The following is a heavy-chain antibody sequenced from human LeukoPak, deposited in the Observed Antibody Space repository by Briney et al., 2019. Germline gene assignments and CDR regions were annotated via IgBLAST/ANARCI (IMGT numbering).Heavy chain of an antibody. CDR1: GFTFSSYS. V-gene: IGHV3-48*01. Sequence: GGSLRLSCAASGFTFSSYSMNWVRQAPGKGREWVSYISSSSSTIYYADSVKGRFTISRDNAKNSLYLQMNSLRAEDTAVYYCARAPAGDFDYWGQGTLVTVSS. CDR2: ISSSSSTI. CDR3: ARAPAGDFDY. J-gene: IGHJ4*02. D-gene: IGHD2-2*01.